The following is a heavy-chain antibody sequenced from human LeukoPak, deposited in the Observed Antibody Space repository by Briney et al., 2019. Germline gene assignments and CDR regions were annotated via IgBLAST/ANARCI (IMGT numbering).Heavy chain of an antibody. CDR2: IIPILGIA. J-gene: IGHJ4*02. CDR3: ARVGHYYDSSGYYKMNY. Sequence: SVKVSCKASGGTFSSYAISWVRQAPGQGLEWMGRIIPILGIANYAQKFQGRVTITADKSTSTAYMELSSLRSEDTAVYYCARVGHYYDSSGYYKMNYWGQGTLVTVSS. CDR1: GGTFSSYA. V-gene: IGHV1-69*04. D-gene: IGHD3-22*01.